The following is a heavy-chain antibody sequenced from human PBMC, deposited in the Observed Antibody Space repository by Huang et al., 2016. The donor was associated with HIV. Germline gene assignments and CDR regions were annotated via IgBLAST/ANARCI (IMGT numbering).Heavy chain of an antibody. CDR3: AKDPYSSSWFDHFDY. D-gene: IGHD6-13*01. Sequence: EVQLLESGGGLVQPGGSLRLSCAASGFTFSSYAMSWVRQVPGKGLEWVSVISGGGGSTYYADAVKGRFTSSRDNSKNTLYLQMNSLRAEDAAVYYCAKDPYSSSWFDHFDYWGQGTLVTVSS. V-gene: IGHV3-23*01. J-gene: IGHJ4*02. CDR1: GFTFSSYA. CDR2: ISGGGGST.